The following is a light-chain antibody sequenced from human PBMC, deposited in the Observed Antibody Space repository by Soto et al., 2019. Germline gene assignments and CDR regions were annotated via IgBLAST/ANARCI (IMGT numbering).Light chain of an antibody. Sequence: EIVLTQSPGTLSLSPGGRATLSCRASQSVSSNYLAWYQQKPGQAPRLLIYGASSRATGIPDRFSGSGSGTDFTLTISRLEPEDFAVYYCQRYGTSLPLTFGGGTKVDI. J-gene: IGKJ4*01. V-gene: IGKV3-20*01. CDR1: QSVSSNY. CDR2: GAS. CDR3: QRYGTSLPLT.